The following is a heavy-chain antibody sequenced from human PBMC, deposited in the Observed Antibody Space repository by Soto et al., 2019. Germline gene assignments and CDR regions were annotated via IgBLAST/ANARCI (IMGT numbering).Heavy chain of an antibody. D-gene: IGHD2-15*01. J-gene: IGHJ4*02. CDR1: GGSFSGYY. CDR2: INHIGST. CDR3: ARGYAINWHTPHY. V-gene: IGHV4-34*01. Sequence: QVQLQQWGAGLLKPSETLSLTCAVYGGSFSGYYWSWIRQPPGKGLEWIGEINHIGSTNYNPSLKSGVTISVDTSKNQFSLKLSSVTAADTAVYYCARGYAINWHTPHYWGQGTLVSVSS.